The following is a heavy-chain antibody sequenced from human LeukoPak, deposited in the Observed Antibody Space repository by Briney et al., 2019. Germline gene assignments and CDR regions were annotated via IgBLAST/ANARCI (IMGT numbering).Heavy chain of an antibody. CDR2: IYHSGST. V-gene: IGHV4-4*02. CDR1: GGSISSSNW. D-gene: IGHD6-13*01. CDR3: AREAQQLVQVWFDP. J-gene: IGHJ5*02. Sequence: SETLSLTCAVSGGSISSSNWWSWVRQPPGKGLEWIGEIYHSGSTNYNPSLKSRVTISVDKSKNQFSLKLSSVTAADTAVYYCAREAQQLVQVWFDPWGQGTLVTVSS.